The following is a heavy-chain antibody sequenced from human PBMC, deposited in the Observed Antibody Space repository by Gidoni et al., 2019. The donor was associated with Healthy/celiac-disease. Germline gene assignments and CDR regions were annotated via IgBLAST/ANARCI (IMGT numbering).Heavy chain of an antibody. CDR1: GLHFSSYG. D-gene: IGHD4-17*01. CDR2: IAYDGSNK. CDR3: AVTTTVTDLDY. V-gene: IGHV3-30*03. Sequence: QVQLAASGGGGVQPGRSLRLPCAAHGLHFSSYGMHWVRQAPGKGLEWVAVIAYDGSNKYYADSVKGRFTISRDNSKNTMYLQMNSLRAEDTAVYYCAVTTTVTDLDYWGQGTLGTVSS. J-gene: IGHJ4*02.